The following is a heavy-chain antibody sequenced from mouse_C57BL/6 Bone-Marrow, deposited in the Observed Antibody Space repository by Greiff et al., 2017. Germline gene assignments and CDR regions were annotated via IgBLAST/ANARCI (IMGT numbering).Heavy chain of an antibody. CDR1: GYTFTSYW. J-gene: IGHJ1*03. V-gene: IGHV1-72*01. D-gene: IGHD2-4*01. CDR2: IDPNSGGT. Sequence: VQLKESGAELVKPGASVKLSCKASGYTFTSYWMHWVKQRPGRGLEWIGRIDPNSGGTKYNEKFKSKATLTVDKPSSTAYMQLSSLTSEDSAVYYCAREDYDSYWYFDVWGTGTTVTVSS. CDR3: AREDYDSYWYFDV.